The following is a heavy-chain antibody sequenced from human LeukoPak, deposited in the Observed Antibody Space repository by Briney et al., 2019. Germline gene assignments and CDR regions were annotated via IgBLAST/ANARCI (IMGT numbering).Heavy chain of an antibody. V-gene: IGHV1-2*02. D-gene: IGHD2-2*01. CDR1: GYTFTSYG. J-gene: IGHJ6*03. CDR3: ARDSCSSTSCYLAVLDYYYYYMDV. Sequence: GASVKVSCKASGYTFTSYGISWVRQAPGQGLEWMGWINPNSGGTNYAQKFQGRVTMTRDTSISTAYMELSRLRSDDTAVYYCARDSCSSTSCYLAVLDYYYYYMDVWGKGTTVTVSS. CDR2: INPNSGGT.